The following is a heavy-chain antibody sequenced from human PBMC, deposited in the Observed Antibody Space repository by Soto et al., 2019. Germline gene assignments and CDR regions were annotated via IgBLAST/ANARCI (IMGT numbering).Heavy chain of an antibody. Sequence: QVQLQESGPGLVKPSQTLSLTCTVSGGSISSGGYYWNWIRQHPGKGLEWIGYIYYSGSTYYNPSLKSRASMSVDTSKSQFSLNQSSVTAADAAVYYCARSVFPWGQGTLVTVSS. CDR1: GGSISSGGYY. CDR3: ARSVFP. CDR2: IYYSGST. V-gene: IGHV4-31*03. J-gene: IGHJ5*02.